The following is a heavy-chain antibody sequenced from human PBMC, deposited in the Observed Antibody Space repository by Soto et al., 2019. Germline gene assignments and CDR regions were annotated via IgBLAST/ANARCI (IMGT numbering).Heavy chain of an antibody. CDR1: GYTFTSYY. CDR2: INASGGST. J-gene: IGHJ4*02. Sequence: ASVKVSCKASGYTFTSYYMNWVRQAPGQGLEWMGIINASGGSTSYSQKFQGRVTMTRDTSASTVYMELSSLRSEDMAVYYCARDLGGWPDYWGQGTLVTVSS. D-gene: IGHD6-19*01. V-gene: IGHV1-46*01. CDR3: ARDLGGWPDY.